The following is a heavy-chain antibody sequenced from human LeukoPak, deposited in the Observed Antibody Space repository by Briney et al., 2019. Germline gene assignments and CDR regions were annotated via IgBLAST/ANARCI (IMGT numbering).Heavy chain of an antibody. V-gene: IGHV3-48*03. J-gene: IGHJ4*02. CDR1: GFTFSSYE. CDR3: AKDTGYGFEH. Sequence: PGGSLRLSCAASGFTFSSYEMNWVRQAPGKGLEWVSYISSSGSTIYYADSVKGRFTISRDNAKNTVYLQMGSLSAEDTAVYFCAKDTGYGFEHWGQGTLVTVSS. CDR2: ISSSGSTI. D-gene: IGHD5-18*01.